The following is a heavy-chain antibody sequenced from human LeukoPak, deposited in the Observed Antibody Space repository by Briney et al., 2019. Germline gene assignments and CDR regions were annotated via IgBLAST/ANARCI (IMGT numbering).Heavy chain of an antibody. J-gene: IGHJ4*02. D-gene: IGHD6-25*01. CDR3: ARRGSSGRSFDY. CDR1: GGSVSSSSYY. V-gene: IGHV4-39*01. Sequence: SETLSLTCTDTGGSVSSSSYYWGWIRQPPGKGLEWVGCIYNSGSTYYDPSLKSRVTISVDTSKNQVSLKVNSVTAADTAVYYCARRGSSGRSFDYWGQGTLVIVSS. CDR2: IYNSGST.